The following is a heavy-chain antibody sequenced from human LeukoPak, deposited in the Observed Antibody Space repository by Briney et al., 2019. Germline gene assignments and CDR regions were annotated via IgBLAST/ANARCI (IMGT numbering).Heavy chain of an antibody. J-gene: IGHJ4*02. CDR1: GYTLTELS. D-gene: IGHD2-2*01. CDR3: ASGTTDIVVVPATLQNYYFDY. V-gene: IGHV1-18*01. CDR2: ISAYNGNT. Sequence: GASVKVSCKVSGYTLTELSMHWVRQAPGKGLEWMGWISAYNGNTNYAQKLQGRVTMTTDTSTSTAYMELRSLRSDDTAVYYCASGTTDIVVVPATLQNYYFDYWGQGTLVTVSS.